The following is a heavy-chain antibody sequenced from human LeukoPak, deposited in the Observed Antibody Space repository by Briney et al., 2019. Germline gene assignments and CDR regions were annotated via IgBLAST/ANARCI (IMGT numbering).Heavy chain of an antibody. CDR1: GYTFTSYG. CDR3: AREGFSSSWGVTYYYFDY. D-gene: IGHD6-13*01. CDR2: ISAYNGNT. J-gene: IGHJ4*02. Sequence: ASVKVSCKASGYTFTSYGISWVRQAPGQGLEWMGWISAYNGNTNYAQKLQGRVTMNTDTSTSTAYMELRSLRSDDTAVYYCAREGFSSSWGVTYYYFDYWGQGTLVTVSP. V-gene: IGHV1-18*01.